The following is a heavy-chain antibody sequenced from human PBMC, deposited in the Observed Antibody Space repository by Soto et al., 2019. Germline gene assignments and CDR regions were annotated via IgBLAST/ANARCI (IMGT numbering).Heavy chain of an antibody. J-gene: IGHJ6*02. CDR3: AAPGSYYDGRQYYYGLDG. Sequence: ASVKVSCKASGYTFTSYAMHWVRQAPGQRLEWMGWINAGNGNTKYSQKFQGRVTITRDTSASTAYMELSSLRFEDTAVYYCAAPGSYYDGRQYYYGLDGWGQGTTVTVSS. D-gene: IGHD1-26*01. CDR1: GYTFTSYA. CDR2: INAGNGNT. V-gene: IGHV1-3*01.